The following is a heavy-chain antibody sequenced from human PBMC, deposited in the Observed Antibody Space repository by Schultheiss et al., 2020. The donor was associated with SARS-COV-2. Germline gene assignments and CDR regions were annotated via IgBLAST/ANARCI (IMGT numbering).Heavy chain of an antibody. CDR2: INHSGST. CDR1: GGSFSGYY. D-gene: IGHD6-19*01. J-gene: IGHJ3*02. V-gene: IGHV4-34*01. CDR3: ARYRDSSGRFDDAFDI. Sequence: SETLSLTCAVYGGSFSGYYWSWIRQPPGKGLEWIGEINHSGSTNYNPSLKSRVTISVDTSKNQFSLKLSSVTAADTAVYYCARYRDSSGRFDDAFDIWGQGTLVTVSS.